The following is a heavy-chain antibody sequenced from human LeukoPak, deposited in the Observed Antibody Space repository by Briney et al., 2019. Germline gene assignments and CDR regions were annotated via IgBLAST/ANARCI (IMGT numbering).Heavy chain of an antibody. J-gene: IGHJ4*02. CDR1: GGSISSYY. D-gene: IGHD5-18*01. V-gene: IGHV4-59*12. Sequence: SETLSLTCTVSGGSISSYYWSWIRQPPGKGLEWIGYIYYSGSTYYNPSLKSRVTISVDTSKNQFSLKLSSVTAADTAVYYCATYTAMVISSFDYWGQGTLVTVSS. CDR3: ATYTAMVISSFDY. CDR2: IYYSGST.